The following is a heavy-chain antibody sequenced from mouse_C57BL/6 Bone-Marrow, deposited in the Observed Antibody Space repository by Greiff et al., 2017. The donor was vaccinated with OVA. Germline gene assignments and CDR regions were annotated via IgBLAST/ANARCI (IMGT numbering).Heavy chain of an antibody. CDR2: IDPSDSYT. D-gene: IGHD1-1*01. CDR1: GYTFTSYW. V-gene: IGHV1-59*01. CDR3: ARDYYGSLYYAMDY. Sequence: VKLQQPGAELVRPGTSVKLSCKASGYTFTSYWMHWVKQRPGQGLEWIGVIDPSDSYTNYNQKFKGKATLTVDTSSSTAYMQLRSLTSEGSAVYYSARDYYGSLYYAMDYWGQGTSVTVSS. J-gene: IGHJ4*01.